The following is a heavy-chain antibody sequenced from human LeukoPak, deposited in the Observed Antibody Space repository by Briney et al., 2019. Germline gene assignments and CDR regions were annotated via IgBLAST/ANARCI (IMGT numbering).Heavy chain of an antibody. CDR3: ASYSIVNGDYDY. V-gene: IGHV4-4*07. Sequence: PSETLSLTCTVSGGSISSYYWSWIRQPAGKGLEWIGRIFTSGNTNYNPSLMGRVTMSVDTSKNQFSLKLSSVTAADTAVYYCASYSIVNGDYDYWGQGTLVTVSS. J-gene: IGHJ4*02. CDR1: GGSISSYY. CDR2: IFTSGNT. D-gene: IGHD4-17*01.